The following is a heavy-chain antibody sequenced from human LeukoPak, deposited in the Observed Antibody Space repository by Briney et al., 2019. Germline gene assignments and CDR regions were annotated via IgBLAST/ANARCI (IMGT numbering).Heavy chain of an antibody. CDR3: ARAGSLVDLHGWYFDF. Sequence: GGSLRLSCPTSGFTFGDYGMTWFRQAPGKRLEWVAFTRGQAYGATIEYAASVRGRFSISRDDSKGVAYLQMNGLETEDTAMYYCARAGSLVDLHGWYFDFWGQGTLVTVSS. CDR2: TRGQAYGATI. D-gene: IGHD1-26*01. V-gene: IGHV3-49*03. CDR1: GFTFGDYG. J-gene: IGHJ4*02.